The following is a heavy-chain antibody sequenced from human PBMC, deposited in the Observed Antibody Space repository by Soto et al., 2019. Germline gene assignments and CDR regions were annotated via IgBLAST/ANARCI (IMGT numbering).Heavy chain of an antibody. CDR2: INAGNGNT. D-gene: IGHD6-19*01. J-gene: IGHJ6*02. V-gene: IGHV1-3*01. Sequence: ASVKVSCKASGYTFTSYAMHWVRQAPGQRLEWMGWINAGNGNTKYSQKFQGRVTITRDTSASTAYMELSSLRSEDTAVYYCARGVGYIAVAGTFYYYGMDVWGQGTTVTVSS. CDR1: GYTFTSYA. CDR3: ARGVGYIAVAGTFYYYGMDV.